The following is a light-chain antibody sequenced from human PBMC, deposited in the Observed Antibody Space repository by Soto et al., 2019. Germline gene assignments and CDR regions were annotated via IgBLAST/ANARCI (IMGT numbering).Light chain of an antibody. Sequence: EIVLTQSPGTLSLSPGEGATLSCRASQSVSSKYFAWFQQKPGQAPRLLIYGASTRAPGIPDRFSGGGSGTDFTLTISRLEPEDFAVYYCQQYGSSFTFGPGTKVDIK. CDR3: QQYGSSFT. J-gene: IGKJ3*01. V-gene: IGKV3-20*01. CDR2: GAS. CDR1: QSVSSKY.